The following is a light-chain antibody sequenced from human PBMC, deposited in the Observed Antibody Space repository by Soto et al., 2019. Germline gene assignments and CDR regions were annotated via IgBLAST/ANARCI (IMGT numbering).Light chain of an antibody. CDR2: GAS. J-gene: IGKJ1*01. CDR3: QQYNNWPT. Sequence: EIVLTQSPGALSLSPGKRATLSCRASQSVSSNYLAWYQQKPGQAPRLLMYGASSRATGIPARFSGSGSGTEFTLTVSSLQSEDFAVYYCQQYNNWPTFGQGTKVDIK. V-gene: IGKV3D-15*01. CDR1: QSVSSN.